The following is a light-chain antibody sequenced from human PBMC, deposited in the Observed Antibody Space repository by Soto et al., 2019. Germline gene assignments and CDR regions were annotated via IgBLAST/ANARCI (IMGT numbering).Light chain of an antibody. CDR1: QSVSSY. Sequence: EIVLTQSPAILSMSPGERATLSCRASQSVSSYFAWYQQKPGQAPRLLIYDASNRATGVPARFSGSGSGTDCTLTISSLEPEDFAVYYCQQRRYWPLTFGQGTKVEIK. J-gene: IGKJ1*01. CDR2: DAS. CDR3: QQRRYWPLT. V-gene: IGKV3-11*01.